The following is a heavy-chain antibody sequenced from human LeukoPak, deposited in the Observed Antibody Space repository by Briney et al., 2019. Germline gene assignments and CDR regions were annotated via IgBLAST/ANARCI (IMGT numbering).Heavy chain of an antibody. CDR1: GFTFSSYS. CDR3: ARDGGTGIVGASGGMDV. V-gene: IGHV3-21*01. J-gene: IGHJ6*02. Sequence: GGSLRLSCAASGFTFSSYSMNWVRQAPGKGLEWVSSISSSSSYIYYADSVKGRFTISRDNAKNSLYLQMNSLRAEDTAVYYCARDGGTGIVGASGGMDVWGQGTTVTVS. D-gene: IGHD1-26*01. CDR2: ISSSSSYI.